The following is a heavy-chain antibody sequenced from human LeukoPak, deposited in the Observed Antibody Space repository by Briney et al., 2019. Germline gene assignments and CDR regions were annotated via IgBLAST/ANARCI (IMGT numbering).Heavy chain of an antibody. V-gene: IGHV4-39*01. CDR1: GGSISSSSYY. Sequence: PSETLSLTCTVSGGSISSSSYYWGWIRQPPGKGLEWIGSIYYSGSTYYNPSLKSRVTISVDTSKNQFSLKLSSVTAADTAVYYCGRQYYDILTGYYTDYYFDYWGQGTLVTVSS. CDR3: GRQYYDILTGYYTDYYFDY. CDR2: IYYSGST. D-gene: IGHD3-9*01. J-gene: IGHJ4*02.